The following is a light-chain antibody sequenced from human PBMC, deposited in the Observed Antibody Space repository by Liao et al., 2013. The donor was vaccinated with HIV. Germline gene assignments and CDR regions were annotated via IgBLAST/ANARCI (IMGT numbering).Light chain of an antibody. CDR1: KLGDEY. CDR3: QSADSSGTYV. V-gene: IGLV3-25*03. J-gene: IGLJ1*01. CDR2: QDS. Sequence: SYELTQPPSVSVSPGQTASITCSGDKLGDEYASWYQQKPGQSPVLVIYQDSKRPSGIPERFSGSSSGTTVTLTISGVQAEDEADYYCQSADSSGTYVFGTGTKVTVL.